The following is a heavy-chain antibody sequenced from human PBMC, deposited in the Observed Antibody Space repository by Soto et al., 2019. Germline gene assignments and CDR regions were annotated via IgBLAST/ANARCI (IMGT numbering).Heavy chain of an antibody. Sequence: GGSLRLSCAASGFTFSGSAMHWVRQASGKGLEWVGRIRSKANSYATAYAASVKGRFTISRDDSKNTAYLQMNSLKTEDTAVYYCTTPPIAARPWFDPWGQGTLVTVSS. V-gene: IGHV3-73*01. CDR3: TTPPIAARPWFDP. CDR1: GFTFSGSA. J-gene: IGHJ5*02. D-gene: IGHD6-6*01. CDR2: IRSKANSYAT.